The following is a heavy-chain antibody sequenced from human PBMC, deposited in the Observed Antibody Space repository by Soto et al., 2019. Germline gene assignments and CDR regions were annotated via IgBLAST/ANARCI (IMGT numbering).Heavy chain of an antibody. CDR2: INHIGRS. V-gene: IGHV4-34*01. Sequence: SETLSLTCGVYGGSFSGYYWSWIRQPPGKGLEWIGEINHIGRSNYNPSLKSRVTMSADTSKNQFSLNLTSVTAADTAVYYCARGFKPILLTVYALQAPFFDYWGQGTLVTVSS. D-gene: IGHD2-8*01. CDR3: ARGFKPILLTVYALQAPFFDY. CDR1: GGSFSGYY. J-gene: IGHJ4*02.